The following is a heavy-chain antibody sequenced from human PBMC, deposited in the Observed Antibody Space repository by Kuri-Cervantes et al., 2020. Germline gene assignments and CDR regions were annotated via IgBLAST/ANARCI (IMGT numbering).Heavy chain of an antibody. J-gene: IGHJ3*02. V-gene: IGHV1-8*01. Sequence: ASVKVSCKASGYTFTSYDINWVRQATGQGLEWMGWMNPNSGNTGYAQKFQGRVTMTRNTSISTAYMELSSLRSDDTAVYYCARAGVLGGPIGRAFDIWGQGTMVTVSS. CDR2: MNPNSGNT. CDR1: GYTFTSYD. D-gene: IGHD3-16*01. CDR3: ARAGVLGGPIGRAFDI.